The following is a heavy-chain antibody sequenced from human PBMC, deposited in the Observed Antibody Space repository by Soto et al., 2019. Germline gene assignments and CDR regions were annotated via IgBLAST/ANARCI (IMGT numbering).Heavy chain of an antibody. CDR3: ARDRDRLGY. CDR1: GFTFSSYW. J-gene: IGHJ4*02. CDR2: IKPDGSEK. Sequence: PGGSLRLSCAASGFTFSSYWMSWVRQAPGKGLEWVANIKPDGSEKWYAGSVKGRFTISRDNAKNSLYLQMNSLRAEDTAVYYCARDRDRLGYWGQGTLVTVSS. D-gene: IGHD3-22*01. V-gene: IGHV3-7*01.